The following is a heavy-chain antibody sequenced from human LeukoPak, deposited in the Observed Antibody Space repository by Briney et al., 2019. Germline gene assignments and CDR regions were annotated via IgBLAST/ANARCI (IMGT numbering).Heavy chain of an antibody. D-gene: IGHD3-3*01. V-gene: IGHV3-11*04. Sequence: GGSLRLSCAASGFTFSDYYMSWIRQAPGKGLEWVSYISSSGSTIYYADSVKGRFTISRDNAKNSLYLQMNSLRAEDTAVYYCAKEEWLLAVYFDYWGQGTLVTVSS. CDR1: GFTFSDYY. J-gene: IGHJ4*02. CDR3: AKEEWLLAVYFDY. CDR2: ISSSGSTI.